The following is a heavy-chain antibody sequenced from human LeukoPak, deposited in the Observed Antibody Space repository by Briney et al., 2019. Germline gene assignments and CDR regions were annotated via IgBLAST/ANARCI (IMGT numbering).Heavy chain of an antibody. CDR2: IYSSGIT. V-gene: IGHV4-4*07. CDR1: GGSISSYY. J-gene: IGHJ4*02. CDR3: ARERAVTTYYYFDY. Sequence: SETLSLTCTVSGGSISSYYWSWIRQPAGKGLEWIGRIYSSGITNYNPSLKSRVTMSVDTSKNQFSLKLSSVTAADTAVYYCARERAVTTYYYFDYWGQGTLVTVPS. D-gene: IGHD4-17*01.